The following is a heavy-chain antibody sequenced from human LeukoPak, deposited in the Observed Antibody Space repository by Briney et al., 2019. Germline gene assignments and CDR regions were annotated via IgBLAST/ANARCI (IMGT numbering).Heavy chain of an antibody. V-gene: IGHV3-53*01. J-gene: IGHJ4*02. CDR2: IYSSGST. CDR3: ARGRNYFPIDY. CDR1: GFTVSSNY. Sequence: GGSLRLSCATSGFTVSSNYMSWVRQAPGKGLEWVSVIYSSGSTFYADSVKGRFTISRDNSRNTLYLQMNSLRAEDTAVYYCARGRNYFPIDYWGQGTLVTVSS. D-gene: IGHD3-9*01.